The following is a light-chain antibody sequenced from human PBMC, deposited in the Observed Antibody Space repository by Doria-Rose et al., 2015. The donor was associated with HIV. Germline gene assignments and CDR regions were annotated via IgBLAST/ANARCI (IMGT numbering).Light chain of an antibody. CDR2: WAS. Sequence: DIRVTQSPESLGMSLGARATLNCMSTQRPLYTSKNYLAWYQQKPGQPPKLLIYWASTRQSGVPARFSGSGSGTDFTLTISSLEAEDVAVYYCQQYYDTPSFGPGTTVDIK. CDR1: QRPLYTSKNY. J-gene: IGKJ3*01. V-gene: IGKV4-1*01. CDR3: QQYYDTPS.